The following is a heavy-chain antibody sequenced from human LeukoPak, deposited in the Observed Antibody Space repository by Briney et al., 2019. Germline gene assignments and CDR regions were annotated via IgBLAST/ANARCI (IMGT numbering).Heavy chain of an antibody. V-gene: IGHV4-59*01. J-gene: IGHJ3*02. Sequence: SETLSLTCTVSGGSISSYYWSWIRQPPGKGLEWIGYIYYSGSTNYNPSLKSRVTISVDTSKNQFSLKLSSVTAADTAVYYCAREAWFGDPLGAFDIWGQGTMVTVSS. CDR2: IYYSGST. CDR1: GGSISSYY. CDR3: AREAWFGDPLGAFDI. D-gene: IGHD3-10*01.